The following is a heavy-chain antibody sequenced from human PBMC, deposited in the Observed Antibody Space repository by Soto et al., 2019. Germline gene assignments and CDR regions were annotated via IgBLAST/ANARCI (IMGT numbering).Heavy chain of an antibody. D-gene: IGHD3-22*01. V-gene: IGHV1-69*13. CDR1: GGTFSSYA. Sequence: ASVKVSCKASGGTFSSYAISWVRQAPGQGLEWMGGIIPIFGTANYAQKFQGRVTITADESTSTAYMELSSLRSEDTAVYYCASKYSSGYYSNPYYYYGMDVWGPGTTLTVSS. J-gene: IGHJ6*02. CDR2: IIPIFGTA. CDR3: ASKYSSGYYSNPYYYYGMDV.